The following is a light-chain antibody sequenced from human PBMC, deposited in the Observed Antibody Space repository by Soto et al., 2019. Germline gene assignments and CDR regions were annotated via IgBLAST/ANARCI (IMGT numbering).Light chain of an antibody. CDR2: DAS. V-gene: IGKV3-11*01. J-gene: IGKJ1*01. CDR3: QQYGYSSGK. CDR1: QSVSSY. Sequence: EIVLTQSPATLSLSPGERATLSCRASQSVSSYLAWYQQKPGQAPRLLIYDASNRATGIPARFSGSGSGTDLTLTIRSLEPEDFAVYYFQQYGYSSGKFGQEPKVDIK.